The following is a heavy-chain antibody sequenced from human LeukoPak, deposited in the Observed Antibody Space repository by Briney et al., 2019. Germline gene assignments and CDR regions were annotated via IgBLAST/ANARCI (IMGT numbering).Heavy chain of an antibody. J-gene: IGHJ4*02. CDR1: GFTFSSYA. D-gene: IGHD3-16*01. Sequence: GGSLRLSCAASGFTFSSYAMHWVRQAPGKELEWVAVISYDGSNKYYADSVKGRFTISRDNSKNTLYLQMNSLRAEDTAVYYCARDGSWNVWEYYFDYWGQGTLVTVSS. V-gene: IGHV3-30-3*01. CDR3: ARDGSWNVWEYYFDY. CDR2: ISYDGSNK.